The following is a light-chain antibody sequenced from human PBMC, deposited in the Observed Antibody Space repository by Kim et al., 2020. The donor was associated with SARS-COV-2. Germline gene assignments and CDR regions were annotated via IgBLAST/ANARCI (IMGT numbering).Light chain of an antibody. CDR3: QVWDRSTASCV. CDR2: RDS. V-gene: IGLV3-9*01. J-gene: IGLJ1*01. Sequence: SYELTQPLSVSVALGQTARITCGGNHIGSKNVHWCQQKPGQAPVVVIYRDSNRPSGIPERFSGSNSGNTATLTISRVQAGDEADYYCQVWDRSTASCVFGNGTKVTVL. CDR1: HIGSKN.